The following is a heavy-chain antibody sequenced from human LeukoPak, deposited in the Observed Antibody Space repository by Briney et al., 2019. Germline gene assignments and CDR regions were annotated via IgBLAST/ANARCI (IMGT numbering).Heavy chain of an antibody. D-gene: IGHD1-26*01. V-gene: IGHV3-30*18. CDR3: AKELIVGAGDY. CDR2: ISYDGSNK. CDR1: GFTFSSYG. J-gene: IGHJ4*02. Sequence: GRSLRLPCAASGFTFSSYGMHWVRQAPGKGLEWVAVISYDGSNKYYADSVKGRFTISRDNPKNTLYLQMNSLRAEDTAVYYCAKELIVGAGDYWGQGTLVTVSS.